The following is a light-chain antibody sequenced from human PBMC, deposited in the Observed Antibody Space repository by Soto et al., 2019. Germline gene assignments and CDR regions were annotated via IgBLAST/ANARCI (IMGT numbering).Light chain of an antibody. CDR1: SSDVGGYNY. Sequence: QSARTQPRSVSGSPGQSVTISCTGTSSDVGGYNYVSWYQQHPGKAPKVMIYDVSKRPSGVPDRFSGSKSGNTASLTISGLQAGDEADYYCCSYAGTYTFEVFGTGTKV. CDR2: DVS. J-gene: IGLJ1*01. V-gene: IGLV2-11*01. CDR3: CSYAGTYTFEV.